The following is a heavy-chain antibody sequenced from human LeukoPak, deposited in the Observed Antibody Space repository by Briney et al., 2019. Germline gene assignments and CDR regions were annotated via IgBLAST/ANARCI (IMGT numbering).Heavy chain of an antibody. CDR1: GGSISSYY. CDR3: ARSKYGDYPDY. D-gene: IGHD4-17*01. V-gene: IGHV4-59*01. CDR2: IYYSGST. J-gene: IGHJ4*02. Sequence: PSETLSLTCTVSGGSISSYYWSWIRKPPGKGLECIGYIYYSGSTTYNPSLKSRVTISVDTSKNQFSLRLSSVTAADTAVYYCARSKYGDYPDYRGQGTLVTVSS.